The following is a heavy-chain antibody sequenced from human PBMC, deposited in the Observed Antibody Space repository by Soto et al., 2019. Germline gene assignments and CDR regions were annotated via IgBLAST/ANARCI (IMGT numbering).Heavy chain of an antibody. D-gene: IGHD6-25*01. CDR3: ARPHGGSSGWDNWFDP. Sequence: SETLSLTCTVSGGSISSGDCYWSWIRQPPGKGLEWIGYIYYSGSTYYNPSLKSRVTISVDTSKNQFSLKLSSVTAADTAVYYCARPHGGSSGWDNWFDPWGQGTLVTVSS. J-gene: IGHJ5*02. V-gene: IGHV4-30-4*02. CDR2: IYYSGST. CDR1: GGSISSGDCY.